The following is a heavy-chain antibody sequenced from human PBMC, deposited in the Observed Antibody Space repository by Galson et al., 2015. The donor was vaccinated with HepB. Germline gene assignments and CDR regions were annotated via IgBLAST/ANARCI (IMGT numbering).Heavy chain of an antibody. D-gene: IGHD1-26*01. CDR1: GFTFDDYA. CDR2: ISWNTGVI. CDR3: AKAKFATYCSMDV. J-gene: IGHJ6*03. Sequence: SLRLSCAASGFTFDDYAMHWVRQAPGKGLEWVSGISWNTGVIAYADSVRGRFTISRDNAKTSLYLQMNSLRAEDTAFYYCAKAKFATYCSMDVWGKGTTVTVSS. V-gene: IGHV3-9*01.